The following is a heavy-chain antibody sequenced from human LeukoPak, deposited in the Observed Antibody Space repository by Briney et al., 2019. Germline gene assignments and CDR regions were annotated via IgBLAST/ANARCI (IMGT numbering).Heavy chain of an antibody. CDR1: GGTFSSYA. D-gene: IGHD5-12*01. Sequence: SVKVSCKASGGTFSSYAISWVRQAPGQGLEWMGGIIPIFGTANYAQKFQGRVTITADESTSTAYMELSSLRSEDTAVYYCATPKRWGARYSGYDFGGDAFDIWGQGTMVTVSS. J-gene: IGHJ3*02. V-gene: IGHV1-69*13. CDR3: ATPKRWGARYSGYDFGGDAFDI. CDR2: IIPIFGTA.